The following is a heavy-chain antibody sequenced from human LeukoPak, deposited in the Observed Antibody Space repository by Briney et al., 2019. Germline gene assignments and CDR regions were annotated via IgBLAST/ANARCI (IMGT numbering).Heavy chain of an antibody. CDR2: ISPYTGGT. CDR1: GYTFTSYG. CDR3: VRDHNSENWGSLGK. J-gene: IGHJ4*02. D-gene: IGHD7-27*01. Sequence: GASVKVSCKASGYTFTSYGISWVRQAPGQGLEWVGWISPYTGGTNYAQKFQGRVTITQDRSSNTVYMDLNRLTSDDTALYYCVRDHNSENWGSLGKWGQGTLVTVSS. V-gene: IGHV1-18*01.